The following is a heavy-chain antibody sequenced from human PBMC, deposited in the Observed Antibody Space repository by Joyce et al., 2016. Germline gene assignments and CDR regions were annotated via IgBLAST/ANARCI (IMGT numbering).Heavy chain of an antibody. CDR1: GLTLSNYG. CDR2: ISYDGIYK. Sequence: QVQLVESGGGVVQPGRSLRLSCAASGLTLSNYGVHWVRQAPGKGLEWVAVISYDGIYKYYADAVKGRFTISRDNSKNTVFLEMNSLRTEDTAVYYCAKILTATYSSGWFLDYWGQGTLVTVS. D-gene: IGHD6-25*01. V-gene: IGHV3-30*18. CDR3: AKILTATYSSGWFLDY. J-gene: IGHJ4*02.